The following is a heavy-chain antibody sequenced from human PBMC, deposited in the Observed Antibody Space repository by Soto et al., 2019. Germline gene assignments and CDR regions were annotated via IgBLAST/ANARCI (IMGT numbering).Heavy chain of an antibody. CDR3: ARDKGTIFGVVNDAFDI. D-gene: IGHD3-3*01. V-gene: IGHV1-69*13. CDR1: GGPFSSFA. Sequence: SVKVSCKASGGPFSSFAISWVRQAPGQGLEWMGGIIPVFGTTKYAERFQDRVTMTADESTNTAYLELSGLRSQDTAFYFCARDKGTIFGVVNDAFDIWGQGTLVTVSS. J-gene: IGHJ3*02. CDR2: IIPVFGTT.